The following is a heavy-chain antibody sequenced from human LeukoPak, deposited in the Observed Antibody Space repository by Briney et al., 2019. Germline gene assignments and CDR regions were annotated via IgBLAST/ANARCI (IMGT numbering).Heavy chain of an antibody. CDR3: AKDREFRDIVVVVAAMTH. D-gene: IGHD2-15*01. CDR2: ITYDGTNT. J-gene: IGHJ4*02. Sequence: GGSLRLFCAASGFTFRSYGMHWVRQAPGKGLEWVAFITYDGTNTYYADSVKGRFTISRDNSKNTLYLQMNSLRPEDTAVYYCAKDREFRDIVVVVAAMTHWGQGTLVTVSS. V-gene: IGHV3-30*18. CDR1: GFTFRSYG.